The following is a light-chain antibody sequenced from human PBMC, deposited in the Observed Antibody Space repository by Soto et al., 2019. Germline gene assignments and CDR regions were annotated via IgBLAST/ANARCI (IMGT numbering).Light chain of an antibody. Sequence: QSVLTQPASVSGSPGQSITISCTGTSRDVGGYNYVSWYQHHPGKAPKLLIYEVTTRPSGVSDRFSGSTSGNTASLTISGLQAEDEANYYCSSYRSGTTIDVLGSGTKVTV. CDR3: SSYRSGTTIDV. CDR2: EVT. V-gene: IGLV2-14*01. CDR1: SRDVGGYNY. J-gene: IGLJ1*01.